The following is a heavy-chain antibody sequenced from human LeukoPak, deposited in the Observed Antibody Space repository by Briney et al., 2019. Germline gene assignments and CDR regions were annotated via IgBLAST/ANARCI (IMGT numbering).Heavy chain of an antibody. CDR1: GFTFSNYW. Sequence: PGGSLGLSCDASGFTFSNYWMSWVRQAPGKGLEWVANINQDGSEKYYVDSVKGRFTISRDNAKNPLYLQMNSLRAEDTAVYYCARAGNWKASYYYYYYYMDVWGKGTTVTVSS. V-gene: IGHV3-7*01. D-gene: IGHD1-1*01. J-gene: IGHJ6*03. CDR2: INQDGSEK. CDR3: ARAGNWKASYYYYYYYMDV.